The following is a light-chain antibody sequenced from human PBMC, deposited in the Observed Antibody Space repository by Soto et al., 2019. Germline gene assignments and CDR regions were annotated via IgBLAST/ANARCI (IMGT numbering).Light chain of an antibody. J-gene: IGKJ1*01. CDR2: SPF. V-gene: IGKV1-17*01. CDR3: LQHNTYPWT. CDR1: HDVRYN. Sequence: DIQMTQSPSSLSESVGDRVTVTCRASHDVRYNVGWFQQKPGEGPKRLIHSPFRLQSGVPSRFSGDASGTEFNLTIDALQPEDFASYFCLQHNTYPWTFGQGTKV.